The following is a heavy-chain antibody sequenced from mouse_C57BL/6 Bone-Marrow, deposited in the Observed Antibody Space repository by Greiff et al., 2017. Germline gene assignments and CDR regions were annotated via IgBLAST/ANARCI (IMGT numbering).Heavy chain of an antibody. CDR3: ARALYDGMDY. CDR1: GYTFTDYY. V-gene: IGHV1-19*01. Sequence: VQLQQSGPVLVKPGASVKMSCKASGYTFTDYYMNWVKQSHGKSLEWIGVINPYNGGTSYNQKFKGKATLTVDKSSSTADMELNSLTSEDSAVYDCARALYDGMDYWGQGTSVTVAS. J-gene: IGHJ4*01. CDR2: INPYNGGT.